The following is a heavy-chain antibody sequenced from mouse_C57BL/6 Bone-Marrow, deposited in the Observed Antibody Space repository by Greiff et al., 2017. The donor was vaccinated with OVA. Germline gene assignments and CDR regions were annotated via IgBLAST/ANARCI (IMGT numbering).Heavy chain of an antibody. V-gene: IGHV5-12*01. D-gene: IGHD1-1*01. CDR1: GFTFSDYY. Sequence: EVKLMESGGGLVQPGGSLKLSCAASGFTFSDYYMYWVRQTPEKRLEWVAYISNGGGSTYYPDTVKGRFTISRDNAKNTLYLQMSRLKSEDTAMYDCARRPHYYYGSSYEGDYWGKGTSVTVAS. CDR2: ISNGGGST. CDR3: ARRPHYYYGSSYEGDY. J-gene: IGHJ4*01.